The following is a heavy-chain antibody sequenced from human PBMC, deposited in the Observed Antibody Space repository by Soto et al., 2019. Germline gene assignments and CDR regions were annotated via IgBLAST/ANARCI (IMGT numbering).Heavy chain of an antibody. V-gene: IGHV4-59*01. J-gene: IGHJ4*02. Sequence: SETLSLTCTVSGGSISSYYWTWIRQSPWRGLEWIGYIYYSGITNYNPSLKSRVTISVDTSRNQFSLKLTSVTAADTAAYYCATGKFFLNCFDYWGKGALVTVSS. D-gene: IGHD1-26*01. CDR1: GGSISSYY. CDR3: ATGKFFLNCFDY. CDR2: IYYSGIT.